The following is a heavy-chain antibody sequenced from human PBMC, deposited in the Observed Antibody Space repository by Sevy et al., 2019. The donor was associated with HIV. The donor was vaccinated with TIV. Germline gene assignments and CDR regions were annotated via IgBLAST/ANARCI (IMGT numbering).Heavy chain of an antibody. J-gene: IGHJ4*02. D-gene: IGHD6-19*01. CDR2: IFSDGINK. CDR1: GFTFSNYA. V-gene: IGHV3-33*01. Sequence: GGSLRLSCATSGFTFSNYATHWVRQAPGKGLEWVASIFSDGINKYYADSVKGRFTISRDNSENTVYLQMNSLRVEDTAVYYCARESGSDWYLDYWGQGTLVTVSS. CDR3: ARESGSDWYLDY.